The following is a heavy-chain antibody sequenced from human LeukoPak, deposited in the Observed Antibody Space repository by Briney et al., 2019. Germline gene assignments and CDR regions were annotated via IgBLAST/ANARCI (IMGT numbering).Heavy chain of an antibody. J-gene: IGHJ4*02. CDR2: IYHSGST. V-gene: IGHV4-4*02. D-gene: IGHD2-2*01. Sequence: SGTLSLTCAVSGGSISSSNWWSWVRQPPGKGLEWIGEIYHSGSTNYNPSLKSRVTISVDKSKNQFSLKLSSVTAADTAVYYCARGPPAAMLGAAVDYWGQGTLVTVSS. CDR1: GGSISSSNW. CDR3: ARGPPAAMLGAAVDY.